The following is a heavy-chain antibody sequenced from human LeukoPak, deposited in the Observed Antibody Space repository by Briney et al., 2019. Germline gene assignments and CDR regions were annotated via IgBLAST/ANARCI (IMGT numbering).Heavy chain of an antibody. D-gene: IGHD3-22*01. CDR3: AKSYYYDSSGYNYFDY. CDR2: VSTGSNYI. Sequence: PGGSLRLSCTASGFTFSSYSLNWVRQAPGKGLEWVSSVSTGSNYIYYADSVKGRFTISRDNDKNSLYLQMNSLRVEDTAVYYCAKSYYYDSSGYNYFDYWGQGTLVTVSS. J-gene: IGHJ4*02. V-gene: IGHV3-21*01. CDR1: GFTFSSYS.